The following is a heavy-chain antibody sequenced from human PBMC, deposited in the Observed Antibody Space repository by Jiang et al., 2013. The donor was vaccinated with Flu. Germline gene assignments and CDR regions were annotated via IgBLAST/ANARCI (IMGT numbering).Heavy chain of an antibody. V-gene: IGHV4-59*01. CDR2: IHYSGST. D-gene: IGHD4-11*01. J-gene: IGHJ6*04. CDR1: GGSINSYY. Sequence: GSGLVKPSETLSLTCTVSGGSINSYYWSWIRQPPGKGLEWIGYIHYSGSTNYNPSLKSRVIISVDMSKNQFSLKVRSVTAADTAVYYCALSRLDYTDYRDYGLDVWGKGTTVIVSS. CDR3: ALSRLDYTDYRDYGLDV.